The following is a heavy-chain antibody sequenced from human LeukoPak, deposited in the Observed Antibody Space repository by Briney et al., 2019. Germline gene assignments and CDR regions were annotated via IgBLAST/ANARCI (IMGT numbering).Heavy chain of an antibody. CDR3: ARGRGRYYDFWSGYYIGLGYFDY. CDR1: GGSFSGYY. CDR2: VNHSGST. V-gene: IGHV4-34*01. J-gene: IGHJ4*02. D-gene: IGHD3-3*01. Sequence: SETLSLTCAVYGGSFSGYYWSWIRQPPGKGLEWIGEVNHSGSTNYNPSLKSRVTISVDTSKNQFSLKLSSVTAADTAVYYCARGRGRYYDFWSGYYIGLGYFDYWGQGTLVTVSS.